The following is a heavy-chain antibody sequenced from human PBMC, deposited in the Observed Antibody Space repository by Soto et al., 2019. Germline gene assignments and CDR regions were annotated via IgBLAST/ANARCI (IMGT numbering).Heavy chain of an antibody. J-gene: IGHJ2*01. Sequence: QVQLQQWGAGLLKPSETLSLTCAVYGGSFSGYYWSWIRQPPGKGLEWSGEINHSGSTNYNPSLPSRLTISVDTSKHQFSLKLSSVTAADTAVYYWARGRRYSSSCPAGVYFDLWGRGTLVTVSS. CDR1: GGSFSGYY. CDR3: ARGRRYSSSCPAGVYFDL. D-gene: IGHD6-13*01. V-gene: IGHV4-34*01. CDR2: INHSGST.